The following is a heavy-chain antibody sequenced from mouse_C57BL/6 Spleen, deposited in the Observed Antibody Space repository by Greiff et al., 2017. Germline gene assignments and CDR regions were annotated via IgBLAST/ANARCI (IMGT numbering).Heavy chain of an antibody. V-gene: IGHV1-7*01. J-gene: IGHJ2*01. CDR2: INPSSGYT. CDR1: GYTFTSYW. Sequence: QVQLKESGAELAKPGASVKLSCKASGYTFTSYWMHWVKQRPGQGLEWIGYINPSSGYTKYNQKFKDKATLTADKSSSTAYMQLSSLTYEDSAVYYCARETGSREGYFDYWGQGTTLTVSS. CDR3: ARETGSREGYFDY.